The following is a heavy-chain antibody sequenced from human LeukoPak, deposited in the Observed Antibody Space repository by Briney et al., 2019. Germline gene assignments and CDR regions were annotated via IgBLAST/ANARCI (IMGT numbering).Heavy chain of an antibody. V-gene: IGHV3-11*04. CDR1: GFSVSGNY. Sequence: GGSLRLSCAASGFSVSGNYMSWVRQAPGKGLEWVSYIRRSGSTIYYADSVKGRFTISRDNAKNSLYLQMNSLRAEDTAVYYCARDRGDGMDVWGQGTTVIVSS. J-gene: IGHJ6*02. CDR2: IRRSGSTI. D-gene: IGHD3-10*01. CDR3: ARDRGDGMDV.